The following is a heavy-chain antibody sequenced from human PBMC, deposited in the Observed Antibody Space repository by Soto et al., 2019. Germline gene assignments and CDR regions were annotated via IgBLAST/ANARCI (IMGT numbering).Heavy chain of an antibody. D-gene: IGHD3-3*01. CDR3: ARERKIFGVVTDRPGSYNWFDP. V-gene: IGHV4-34*01. CDR2: INDSGDI. J-gene: IGHJ5*02. Sequence: PSETLSLTCAVYGGSFSGYQWSWIRQTPGKGLEWIGGINDSGDINYNPSLKSRVTILVDSPKKQIPLRLSSVTAADTAVYYCARERKIFGVVTDRPGSYNWFDPWGQGTLVTVSS. CDR1: GGSFSGYQ.